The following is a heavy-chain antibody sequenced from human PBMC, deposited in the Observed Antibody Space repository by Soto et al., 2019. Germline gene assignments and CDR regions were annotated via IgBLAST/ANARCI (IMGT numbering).Heavy chain of an antibody. Sequence: GETLSLSCAASGFSFGSYALSWVRKAPGKGLEWVSTISGSDGKTFYADSVMGRFSISRDTSQNTLYLQMDSLRADYTAIYYCARLSYLDYWGQGTRVTVSS. CDR2: ISGSDGKT. CDR1: GFSFGSYA. CDR3: ARLSYLDY. J-gene: IGHJ4*02. V-gene: IGHV3-23*01.